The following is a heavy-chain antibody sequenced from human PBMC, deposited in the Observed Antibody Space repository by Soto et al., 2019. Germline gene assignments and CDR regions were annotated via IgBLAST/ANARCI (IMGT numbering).Heavy chain of an antibody. CDR2: IYYSGST. J-gene: IGHJ5*02. D-gene: IGHD4-4*01. V-gene: IGHV4-59*08. CDR1: GGSISSYY. Sequence: SETLSLTCTVSGGSISSYYWSWIRQPPGKGLEWIGYIYYSGSTNYNPSLKSRVTISVDTSKNQFSLKLSSVTAADTAVYYCAGGPWGNTVTTHWFDPWGQGTLVTVSS. CDR3: AGGPWGNTVTTHWFDP.